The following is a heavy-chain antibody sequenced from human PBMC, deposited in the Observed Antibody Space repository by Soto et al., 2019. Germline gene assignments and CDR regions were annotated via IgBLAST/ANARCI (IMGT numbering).Heavy chain of an antibody. D-gene: IGHD2-15*01. Sequence: EVQLVKSGGGLVKPGGSLRLSCAASGFTFSYAWMTWVRQVSGKGLEWVALIKSKAHGGTTDYAALVEGRFTISRDDSTNTLYLQMNSLQTEDTGLYYCTARLYNSVGVDQWGQGTPVTVSS. CDR3: TARLYNSVGVDQ. CDR1: GFTFSYAW. V-gene: IGHV3-15*01. CDR2: IKSKAHGGTT. J-gene: IGHJ4*02.